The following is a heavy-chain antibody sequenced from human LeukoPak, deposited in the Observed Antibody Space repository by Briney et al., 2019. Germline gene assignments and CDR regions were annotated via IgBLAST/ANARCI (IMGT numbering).Heavy chain of an antibody. CDR2: INHSGST. V-gene: IGHV4-34*01. J-gene: IGHJ4*02. CDR1: GGSFSGYC. Sequence: PSETLSLTCAVYGGSFSGYCWSWIRQPPGKGLEWIGEINHSGSTNYNPSLKSRVTISVDTSKNQFSLKLSSVTAADTAVYYCARRPIGRGFGEFYFDYWGQGTLVTVSS. CDR3: ARRPIGRGFGEFYFDY. D-gene: IGHD3-10*01.